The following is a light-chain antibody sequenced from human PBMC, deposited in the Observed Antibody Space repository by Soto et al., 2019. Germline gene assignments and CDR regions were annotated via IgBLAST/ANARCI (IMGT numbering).Light chain of an antibody. CDR1: SSNIGSNT. J-gene: IGLJ1*01. CDR2: SHN. V-gene: IGLV1-44*01. Sequence: QAVVTQPPSASGTPGQRVTISCSGSSSNIGSNTVNWYQQLPGTAPKLLIYSHNQRPSGVPDRFSVSKSGTSASLAISGLQSEDEADYYCATWDDSLDGYVFGTGTQLTVL. CDR3: ATWDDSLDGYV.